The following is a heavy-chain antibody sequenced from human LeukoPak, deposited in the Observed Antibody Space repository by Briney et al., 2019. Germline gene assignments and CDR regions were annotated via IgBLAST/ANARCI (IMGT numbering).Heavy chain of an antibody. Sequence: SSETLSLTCAVYGGSFSAYYWTWIRQPPGKGLDWIGEINHSGSSNYNSSLRSRVTISVDTSYKQFSLRLSSVTAADTAVYYCAPRGDIEHSYVYGKWFDPWGQGTRVTVSS. CDR1: GGSFSAYY. D-gene: IGHD5-18*01. J-gene: IGHJ5*02. V-gene: IGHV4-34*01. CDR2: INHSGSS. CDR3: APRGDIEHSYVYGKWFDP.